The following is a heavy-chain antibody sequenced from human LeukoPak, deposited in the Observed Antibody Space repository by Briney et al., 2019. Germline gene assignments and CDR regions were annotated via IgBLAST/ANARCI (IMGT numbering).Heavy chain of an antibody. J-gene: IGHJ3*02. D-gene: IGHD3-16*02. CDR3: AREGVYAPDPTSYHRDAFDI. CDR2: IIPIFGTA. CDR1: GGTFSSYA. V-gene: IGHV1-69*13. Sequence: ASVKVSCKASGGTFSSYAISWVRQAPGQGLEWMGGIIPIFGTANYAQKFQGRVTITADESTSTAYMELSSLRSEDTAVYYCAREGVYAPDPTSYHRDAFDIWGQGTVVIVSS.